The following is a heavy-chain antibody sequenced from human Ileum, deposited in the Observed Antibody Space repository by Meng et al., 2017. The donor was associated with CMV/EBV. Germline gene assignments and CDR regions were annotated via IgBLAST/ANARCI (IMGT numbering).Heavy chain of an antibody. CDR2: IDPSGDRR. CDR3: ARDYDSSGYSLYYFDY. CDR1: GYTFTNYW. D-gene: IGHD3-22*01. V-gene: IGHV1-46*01. Sequence: SGYTFTNYWRHWVRQAPGQGLEWMGIIDPSGDRRTYAQKFQGRVTMTSGTSTSTVYMELSSLRSEDTAVYYCARDYDSSGYSLYYFDYWGQGTLVTVSS. J-gene: IGHJ4*02.